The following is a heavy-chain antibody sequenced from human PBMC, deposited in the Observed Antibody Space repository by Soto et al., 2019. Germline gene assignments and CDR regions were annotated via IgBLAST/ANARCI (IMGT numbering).Heavy chain of an antibody. D-gene: IGHD3-22*01. CDR3: AKDRYLDHDSRGYLFDN. CDR2: ISRYGDFT. J-gene: IGHJ4*02. V-gene: IGHV3-23*01. Sequence: EVQLLESGGDLIQPGGSLRLSCAASGFTFNIYAMTWVRQAPGKGLEWVSAISRYGDFTYYADSVEGRFTISRDNSTNTLYSQMNSLRAEDTAVSYCAKDRYLDHDSRGYLFDNWGQGTLVTVSS. CDR1: GFTFNIYA.